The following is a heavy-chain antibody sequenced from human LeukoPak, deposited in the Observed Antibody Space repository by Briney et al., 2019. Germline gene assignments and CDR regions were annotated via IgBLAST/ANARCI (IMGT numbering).Heavy chain of an antibody. CDR1: GGSISSSSYY. D-gene: IGHD3-3*01. CDR2: IYYRGST. Sequence: SETLSLTCTVSGGSISSSSYYWGWIRQPPGKGLEWIGSIYYRGSTYYNPSLKSRVTISVDTSKNQFSLKLSSVSAADTAVYYCASDRPSSSGITIFGVVNHYYGMDVWGQGTTVTVSS. V-gene: IGHV4-39*01. CDR3: ASDRPSSSGITIFGVVNHYYGMDV. J-gene: IGHJ6*02.